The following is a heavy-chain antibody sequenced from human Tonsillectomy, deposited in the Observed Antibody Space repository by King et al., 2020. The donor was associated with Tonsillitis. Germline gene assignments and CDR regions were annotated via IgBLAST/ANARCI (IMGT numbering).Heavy chain of an antibody. J-gene: IGHJ4*02. CDR2: INHSGST. CDR1: GGSFSGYY. CDR3: AREIGFGELAMDY. D-gene: IGHD3-10*01. V-gene: IGHV4-34*01. Sequence: VQLQQWGAGLLKPSETLSLTCAVYGGSFSGYYWSWIRQPPGKGLEWIGEINHSGSTNYNPSLKSRVTISVVTSKNQFSLKLSSVTAADTAVYYCAREIGFGELAMDYWGQGTLVTVSS.